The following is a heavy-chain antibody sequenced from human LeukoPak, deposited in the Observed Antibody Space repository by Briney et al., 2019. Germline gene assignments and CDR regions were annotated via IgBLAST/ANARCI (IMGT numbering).Heavy chain of an antibody. CDR3: ASAAPTSYWFDP. D-gene: IGHD2-2*01. Sequence: GGALRLSCADSGFTFSSYSMNWVRQAPGKGLEWVLYISSSSSYIYYAHSVKGRFTISRDNAKNSLYLQMNSLRAEDTAVYYCASAAPTSYWFDPWGQGTLVTVSS. J-gene: IGHJ5*02. V-gene: IGHV3-21*01. CDR2: ISSSSSYI. CDR1: GFTFSSYS.